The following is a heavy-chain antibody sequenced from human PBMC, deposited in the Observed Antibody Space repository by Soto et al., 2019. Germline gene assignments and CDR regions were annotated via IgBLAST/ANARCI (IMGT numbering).Heavy chain of an antibody. J-gene: IGHJ4*02. Sequence: PGGSLRLSCAASGFTFSSYAMSWVRQAPGKGLEWVSALGGSGGRTYYADSVKGRFTISRDNSRNTLYLQMNSLTAGDTAVYYCAKYTATEHRGDYWGQGTLVTVSS. CDR2: LGGSGGRT. CDR1: GFTFSSYA. V-gene: IGHV3-23*01. D-gene: IGHD2-2*02. CDR3: AKYTATEHRGDY.